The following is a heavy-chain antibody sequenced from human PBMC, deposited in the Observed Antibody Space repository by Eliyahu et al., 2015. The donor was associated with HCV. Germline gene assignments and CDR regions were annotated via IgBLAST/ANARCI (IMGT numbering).Heavy chain of an antibody. CDR2: IYYSGNT. CDR1: GASVSSYY. CDR3: AREGAYSTGWTPSDV. J-gene: IGHJ2*01. V-gene: IGHV4-59*02. Sequence: QVQLQESGPGLVKPSETLSLTCTVSGASVSSYYWNWIRQPPGKGMEWIGHIYYSGNTNYNPSLKSRVTISVDTSKNQFSLKLRSVTAADTAVYYCAREGAYSTGWTPSDVWGRGTLVAVSS. D-gene: IGHD2-8*02.